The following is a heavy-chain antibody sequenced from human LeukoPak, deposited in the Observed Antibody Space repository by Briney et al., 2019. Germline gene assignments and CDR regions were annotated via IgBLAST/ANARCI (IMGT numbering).Heavy chain of an antibody. D-gene: IGHD3-16*01. CDR2: INSDGGST. Sequence: GGSLRLSCAASGFTFSSYWMHWVRQEPGKGLLWVSRINSDGGSTSYADSVKGRFTISRDNAKNTLYLQMNSLRAEDTAVYYCARGAGGPKDYWGQGTLVTVSS. V-gene: IGHV3-74*01. CDR1: GFTFSSYW. CDR3: ARGAGGPKDY. J-gene: IGHJ4*02.